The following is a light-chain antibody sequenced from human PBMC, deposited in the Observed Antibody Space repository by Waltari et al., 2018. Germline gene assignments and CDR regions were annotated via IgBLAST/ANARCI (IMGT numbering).Light chain of an antibody. V-gene: IGLV2-14*03. J-gene: IGLJ1*01. Sequence: QSAPTQPASVSGSPGQSITISRTGTRRELGGYNFVSWYKQHPAEAPKLMIYDVNNRPSGVPIRFSGSKSGNTASLTISALQAEDEADYYCSSYTSSSTLYVFGTGTQVTVL. CDR1: RRELGGYNF. CDR2: DVN. CDR3: SSYTSSSTLYV.